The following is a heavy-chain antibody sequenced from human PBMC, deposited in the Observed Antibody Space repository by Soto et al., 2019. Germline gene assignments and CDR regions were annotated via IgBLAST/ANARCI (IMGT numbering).Heavy chain of an antibody. D-gene: IGHD3-10*01. Sequence: SETLSLTCTVSGGSISSYYWSWIRQPPGKGLEWIGYIYYSGSTNYNPSLKSRVTISVDTSKNQFSLKLGSVTAADTDVYYCARVWGGAFDIWGQGTMVTVSS. V-gene: IGHV4-59*01. CDR1: GGSISSYY. J-gene: IGHJ3*02. CDR2: IYYSGST. CDR3: ARVWGGAFDI.